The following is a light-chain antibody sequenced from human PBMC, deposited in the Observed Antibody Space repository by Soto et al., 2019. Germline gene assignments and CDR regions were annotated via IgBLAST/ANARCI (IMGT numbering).Light chain of an antibody. CDR2: GTS. CDR3: QQYNNWPRT. J-gene: IGKJ1*01. CDR1: QSVSSN. V-gene: IGKV3-15*01. Sequence: EIVMTQSPATLSLSPGERATLSCRASQSVSSNLAWYQQKPGQAPRLVIYGTSTRATGVPARLSGSGSDTEFTLTISSLQSEDFAVYYCQQYNNWPRTFGQGTKVEIK.